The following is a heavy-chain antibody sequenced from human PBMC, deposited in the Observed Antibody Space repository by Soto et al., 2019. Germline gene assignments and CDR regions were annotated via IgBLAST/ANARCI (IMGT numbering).Heavy chain of an antibody. J-gene: IGHJ6*03. CDR1: GGSFSGYQ. Sequence: QVQLQPWGAGLLKPSETLSLTCAVYGGSFSGYQWSWIRQTPGKGLEWIGECNDSGNINYSPSLESRVSILGDTPKNQISVKRSSVTAADTAVYYCARGLILWFGELSRRGGYYYYMDVWGIWTTVTVSS. D-gene: IGHD3-10*01. CDR2: CNDSGNI. V-gene: IGHV4-34*01. CDR3: ARGLILWFGELSRRGGYYYYMDV.